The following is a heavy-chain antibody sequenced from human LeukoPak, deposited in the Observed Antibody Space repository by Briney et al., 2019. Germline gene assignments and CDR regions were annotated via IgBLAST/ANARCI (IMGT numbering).Heavy chain of an antibody. D-gene: IGHD2-15*01. Sequence: GGSLRLSCAASGFTFSSYAMSCVRQAPGKGLEWVSAISGSGGSTYYADSVKGRFTISRDNSKNTLYLQMNSLRAEDTAVYYCAKAPASGGRNNWFDPWGQGTLVTVSS. V-gene: IGHV3-23*01. CDR3: AKAPASGGRNNWFDP. CDR2: ISGSGGST. J-gene: IGHJ5*02. CDR1: GFTFSSYA.